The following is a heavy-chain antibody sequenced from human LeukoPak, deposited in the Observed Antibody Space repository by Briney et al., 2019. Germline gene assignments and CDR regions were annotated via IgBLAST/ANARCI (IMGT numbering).Heavy chain of an antibody. CDR2: INSDGSST. Sequence: GGSLRLSCAGSGFTFSRYWMHWVRQAPGKGLVWVSRINSDGSSTSYADSVKGRFSISRDNAKNTLDLQMDSLRAEDTAVYYCTRDSGDGRYPLDSWGQGTLVTVSS. J-gene: IGHJ4*02. CDR3: TRDSGDGRYPLDS. D-gene: IGHD6-19*01. V-gene: IGHV3-74*01. CDR1: GFTFSRYW.